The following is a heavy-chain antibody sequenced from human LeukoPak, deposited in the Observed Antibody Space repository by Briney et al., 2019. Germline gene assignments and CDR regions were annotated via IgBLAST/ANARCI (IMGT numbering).Heavy chain of an antibody. D-gene: IGHD2-8*01. CDR2: IFSHGET. J-gene: IGHJ4*02. CDR3: ARDPPAVSINTYA. V-gene: IGHV3-66*01. Sequence: PGGSLRLSCAASGFTVGNNYMNWVRQAPGKGLEWVSLIFSHGETSYADSVKGRFTISRDNSENTLYLQMNGLRVEDTAVYYCARDPPAVSINTYAWGQGTLVTVSS. CDR1: GFTVGNNY.